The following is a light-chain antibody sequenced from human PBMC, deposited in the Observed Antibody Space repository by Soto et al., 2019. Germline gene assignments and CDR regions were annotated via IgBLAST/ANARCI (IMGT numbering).Light chain of an antibody. CDR2: AAS. J-gene: IGKJ1*01. CDR3: QQYETFSGT. Sequence: DIQITQSPSSLSASVGDRVTITCRASQSISSYLNWYQQKPGKAPKLLIYAASSLQSGVPSRFSASGSGTEFILTISSLQPDDFATYYCQQYETFSGTFGPGTKVDIK. CDR1: QSISSY. V-gene: IGKV1-39*01.